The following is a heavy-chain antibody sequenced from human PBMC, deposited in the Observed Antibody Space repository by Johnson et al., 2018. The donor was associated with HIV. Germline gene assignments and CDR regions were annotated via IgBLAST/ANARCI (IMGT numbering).Heavy chain of an antibody. CDR3: ARDGESQQLPLGDAFDV. CDR2: IYSGGST. Sequence: VQLVESGGGLVQPGGSLRLSCAASGFTFSSNYMTWVRQAPGKGLEWVSVIYSGGSTYYADSVRGRFTISRDNSRNTLYLQMNSLRAEDTAMYYCARDGESQQLPLGDAFDVWGQGTMVTVSS. V-gene: IGHV3-66*01. CDR1: GFTFSSNY. D-gene: IGHD6-13*01. J-gene: IGHJ3*01.